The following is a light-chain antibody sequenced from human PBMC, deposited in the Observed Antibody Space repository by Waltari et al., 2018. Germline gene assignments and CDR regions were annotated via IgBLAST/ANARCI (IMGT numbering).Light chain of an antibody. CDR3: QQYNSWPPVT. CDR1: QCVSSN. J-gene: IGKJ3*01. CDR2: GAS. V-gene: IGKV3-15*01. Sequence: EIVMTQSPATLSVSPGERVTLYGRPSQCVSSNLAWYQQRPGQAPRLVIFGASTRATGIPPRFSGSGSGTAVTLTISSLQSEDFAVDYCQQYNSWPPVTFGPGTKVDLK.